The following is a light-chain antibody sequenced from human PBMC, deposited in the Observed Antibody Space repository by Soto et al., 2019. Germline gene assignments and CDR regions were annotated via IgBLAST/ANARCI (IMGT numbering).Light chain of an antibody. Sequence: DIVLTQSPGTLSLSPGERASLSCRASQSVSSGHLAWYQQKPGQAPRLLIYGASSRATGIPDRFSGSGSGTDFTLTISRLEPKDYAVYYCQQYGHSLWTFGQGTKV. CDR2: GAS. J-gene: IGKJ1*01. CDR3: QQYGHSLWT. CDR1: QSVSSGH. V-gene: IGKV3-20*01.